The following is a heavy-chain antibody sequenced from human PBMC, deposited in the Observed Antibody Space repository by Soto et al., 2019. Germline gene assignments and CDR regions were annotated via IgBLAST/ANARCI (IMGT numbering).Heavy chain of an antibody. CDR3: ARSLADDAFDI. CDR1: GVTFSSYA. V-gene: IGHV3-33*08. D-gene: IGHD3-3*02. Sequence: GGSLRLSCASSGVTFSSYAMHWVRQAPGKGLEWVAVIWYDGTNKHYADSVKGRFTISRDNSKNTLYLQMNSLRVEDTAVYFCARSLADDAFDIWGQGTMVTVSS. J-gene: IGHJ3*02. CDR2: IWYDGTNK.